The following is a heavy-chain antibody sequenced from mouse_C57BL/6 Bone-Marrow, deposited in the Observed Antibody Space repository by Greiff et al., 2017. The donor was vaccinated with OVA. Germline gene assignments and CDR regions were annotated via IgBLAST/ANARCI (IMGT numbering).Heavy chain of an antibody. D-gene: IGHD1-1*01. CDR1: GFTFTDYY. J-gene: IGHJ4*01. V-gene: IGHV7-3*01. CDR3: ASKLLRHYAMDY. CDR2: IRNKANGYTT. Sequence: EVQGVESGGGLVQPGGSLSLSCAASGFTFTDYYMSWVRQPPGKALEWLGFIRNKANGYTTEYSASVKGRFTISRDNSQSILYLQMNALRAEDSATYYCASKLLRHYAMDYWGQGTSVTVSS.